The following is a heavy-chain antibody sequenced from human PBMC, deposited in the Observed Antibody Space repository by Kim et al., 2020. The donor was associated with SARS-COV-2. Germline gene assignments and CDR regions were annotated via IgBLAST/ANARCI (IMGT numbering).Heavy chain of an antibody. V-gene: IGHV3-23*01. J-gene: IGHJ5*02. CDR1: GFIFSSYA. CDR3: AKGQVAAPWYHWFDP. D-gene: IGHD6-13*01. Sequence: GGSLRLSCAASGFIFSSYAMSWVRQAPGKGLEWISAISGSDDSTSYADSVKGRFTISRDNSQNTLLLQMNSLRAEDTAVYYCAKGQVAAPWYHWFDPWGQGTLVTVSS. CDR2: ISGSDDST.